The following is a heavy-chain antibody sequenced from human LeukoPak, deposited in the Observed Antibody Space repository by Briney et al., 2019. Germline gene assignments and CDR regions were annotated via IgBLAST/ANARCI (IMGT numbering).Heavy chain of an antibody. V-gene: IGHV4-30-4*07. Sequence: SETLSLTCAVSGGSISSGGYSWSWIRQPPGKGLEWIGYIYYSGTTYYNPSLKSRITMSLDTSKNQFSLKLSSVTAADTAVYYCARGWGYSYGFRYYYMDVWGKGTTVTVSS. CDR3: ARGWGYSYGFRYYYMDV. CDR2: IYYSGTT. D-gene: IGHD5-18*01. CDR1: GGSISSGGYS. J-gene: IGHJ6*03.